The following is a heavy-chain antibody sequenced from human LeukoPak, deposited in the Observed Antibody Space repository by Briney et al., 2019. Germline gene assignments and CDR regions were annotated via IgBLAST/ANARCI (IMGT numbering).Heavy chain of an antibody. Sequence: SETLSLTCTVSGGSISSYYWSWIRQPAGKGLEWIGRIYTSGSTNYNPSLKSRVTISVDKSKNQFSLKLSSVTAADTAVYYCASHPYSSGWYADYWGQGTLVTVSS. D-gene: IGHD6-19*01. J-gene: IGHJ4*02. CDR2: IYTSGST. V-gene: IGHV4-4*07. CDR1: GGSISSYY. CDR3: ASHPYSSGWYADY.